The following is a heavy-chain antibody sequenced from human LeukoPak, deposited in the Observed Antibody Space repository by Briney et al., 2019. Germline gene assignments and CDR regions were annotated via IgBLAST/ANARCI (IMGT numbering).Heavy chain of an antibody. CDR2: INPGGGST. Sequence: GSSVKVSCKASGGTFSSYAISWVRQAPGQGLEWMGIINPGGGSTSYAQKFQGRVTMTRDMSTSTVYMELSSLRSEDTAVYYCARGQGGSGRRNWFDPWGQGTLVTVSS. CDR1: GGTFSSYA. V-gene: IGHV1-46*01. D-gene: IGHD3-10*01. CDR3: ARGQGGSGRRNWFDP. J-gene: IGHJ5*02.